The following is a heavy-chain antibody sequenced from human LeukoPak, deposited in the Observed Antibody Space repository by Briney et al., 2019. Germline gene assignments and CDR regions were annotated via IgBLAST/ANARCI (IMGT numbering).Heavy chain of an antibody. CDR2: ISPYNGDA. CDR1: GYTFNTYG. D-gene: IGHD1-26*01. V-gene: IGHV1-18*01. J-gene: IGHJ4*02. CDR3: ARGGLSGIYGIDY. Sequence: ASVKVSCRASGYTFNTYGVTWVRQVPGQGFEWMGWISPYNGDASYAQKFRGRVTMTTDTLTSTVFMELRSLRSDDTAVYFCARGGLSGIYGIDYWGQGTLVTVSS.